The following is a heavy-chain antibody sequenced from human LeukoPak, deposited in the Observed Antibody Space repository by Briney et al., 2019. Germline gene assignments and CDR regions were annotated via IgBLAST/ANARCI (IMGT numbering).Heavy chain of an antibody. CDR2: IYYSGST. J-gene: IGHJ4*02. V-gene: IGHV4-59*01. CDR3: ARGDVALDY. CDR1: GGSISSYY. Sequence: SETLSLTCTVSGGSISSYYWSWIRQPPGKGLEWIGYIYYSGSTNYNPSLKSRVTISVDTSKNQFSLKLSSVTAADTAVYYCARGDVALDYWGQGTLVTVPS. D-gene: IGHD2-21*01.